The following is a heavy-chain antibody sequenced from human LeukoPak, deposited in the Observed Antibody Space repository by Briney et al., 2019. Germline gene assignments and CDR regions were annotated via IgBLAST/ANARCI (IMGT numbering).Heavy chain of an antibody. CDR2: IYYSGST. CDR1: GGSISSSSYY. V-gene: IGHV4-39*01. Sequence: KPSETLSLTCTVSGGSISSSSYYWGWIRQPPGKGLEWIGSIYYSGSTYYNPSLKSRVTISVDTSKNQFSLKLSSVTVADTAVYYCARRSSSWYGVDYWGQETLVTVSS. CDR3: ARRSSSWYGVDY. D-gene: IGHD6-13*01. J-gene: IGHJ4*02.